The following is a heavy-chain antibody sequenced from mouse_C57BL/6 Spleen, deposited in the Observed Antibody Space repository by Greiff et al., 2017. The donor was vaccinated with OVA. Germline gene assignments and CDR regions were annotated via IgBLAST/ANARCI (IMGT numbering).Heavy chain of an antibody. CDR2: IYPGSGST. CDR1: GYTFTSSW. Sequence: QVQLKQPGAELVKPGASVKMSCKASGYTFTSSWITWVKQRPGQGLEWIGDIYPGSGSTNYNEKFKSKATLTVDTSSRTAYMQLSSLTSEGAAVYYCARSDGSSLDYWGQGTTLTVSS. J-gene: IGHJ2*01. D-gene: IGHD1-1*01. CDR3: ARSDGSSLDY. V-gene: IGHV1-55*01.